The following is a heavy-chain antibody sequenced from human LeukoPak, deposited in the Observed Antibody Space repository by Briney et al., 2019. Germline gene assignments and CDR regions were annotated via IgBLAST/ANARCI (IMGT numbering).Heavy chain of an antibody. CDR3: ARAASYNYNNRPYLFDS. J-gene: IGHJ4*02. CDR2: IGAFGDT. CDR1: GFAFSSYD. V-gene: IGHV3-13*01. D-gene: IGHD3-10*01. Sequence: PGESLRLSCAASGFAFSSYDMHWVRHASGKGLEWVSGIGAFGDTYYGVAVRGRFTISRDKAKNSLYLQMNSLGAGDTAVYFCARAASYNYNNRPYLFDSWGQGTLVAVSS.